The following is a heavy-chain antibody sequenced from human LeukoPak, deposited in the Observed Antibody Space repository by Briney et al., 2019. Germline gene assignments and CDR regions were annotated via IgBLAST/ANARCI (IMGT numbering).Heavy chain of an antibody. CDR1: GFTFSNYA. J-gene: IGHJ4*02. V-gene: IGHV3-23*01. Sequence: GGSLRLSCAASGFTFSNYAMTWVRQAPGRGLEWVSIIGISDNTYYADSVKGRFTVSRDNSKNTLFLQMNSLRAEDTAVYYCAKDGGLWVSAHWGDSWGRGTLVTVSS. D-gene: IGHD7-27*01. CDR2: IIGISDNT. CDR3: AKDGGLWVSAHWGDS.